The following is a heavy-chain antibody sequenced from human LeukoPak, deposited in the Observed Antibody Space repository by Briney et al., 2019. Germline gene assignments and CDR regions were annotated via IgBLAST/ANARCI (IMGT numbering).Heavy chain of an antibody. CDR1: GFTFSSYG. CDR2: IRYDGSNK. CDR3: AKDMGLLKYGDKLGF. D-gene: IGHD4-23*01. J-gene: IGHJ4*02. Sequence: GGSLRLSCAASGFTFSSYGLHWVRQAPGKGLEWVAFIRYDGSNKYYAESVKGRFTISRDNARKSLYLQMNSLRLEDTALYYCAKDMGLLKYGDKLGFWGQGTLVTVSS. V-gene: IGHV3-30*02.